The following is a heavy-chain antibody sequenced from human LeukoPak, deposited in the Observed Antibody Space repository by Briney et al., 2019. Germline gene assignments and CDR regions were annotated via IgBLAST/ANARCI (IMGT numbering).Heavy chain of an antibody. V-gene: IGHV4-61*01. CDR2: IYYSGST. J-gene: IGHJ3*02. CDR3: ASLIVVVTPDAFDI. D-gene: IGHD3-22*01. CDR1: GGSVSSGSYY. Sequence: SETLSLTCTVSGGSVSSGSYYWSWIRQPPGKGLEWIGYIYYSGSTNYNPSLKSRVTISVDTSKNQFSLKLSSVTAADTAVYYCASLIVVVTPDAFDIWGQGTMVTVSS.